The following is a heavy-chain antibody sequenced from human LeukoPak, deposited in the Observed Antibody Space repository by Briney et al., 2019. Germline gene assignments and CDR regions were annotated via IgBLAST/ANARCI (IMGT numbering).Heavy chain of an antibody. V-gene: IGHV4-59*01. J-gene: IGHJ6*03. D-gene: IGHD2-15*01. Sequence: PSETLSLTCTVSGGSISNKYWSWIRQPPGKGLEWIGYIYYSGSTNYNPSLKSRVTISVDTSKNQFSLKLSSVTAADTAVYYCARSVEGYCSGGSCYSYYYYMDVWGKGTTVTVSS. CDR1: GGSISNKY. CDR2: IYYSGST. CDR3: ARSVEGYCSGGSCYSYYYYMDV.